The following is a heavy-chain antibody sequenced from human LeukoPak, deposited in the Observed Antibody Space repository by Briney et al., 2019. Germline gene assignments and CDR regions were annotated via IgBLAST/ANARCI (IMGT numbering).Heavy chain of an antibody. CDR1: VFTAINNS. D-gene: IGHD2-15*01. Sequence: GGSRGPSRAPSVFTAINNSTSGVPQAPGRGLEGVSAISGRGGSTYYADSVKGRFTISRDNSKNTLYLQMNSLRAEDTAVYYCAKLGDCSGGNCYDYFDYWGQGTLVTVSS. CDR3: AKLGDCSGGNCYDYFDY. J-gene: IGHJ4*02. V-gene: IGHV3-23*01. CDR2: ISGRGGST.